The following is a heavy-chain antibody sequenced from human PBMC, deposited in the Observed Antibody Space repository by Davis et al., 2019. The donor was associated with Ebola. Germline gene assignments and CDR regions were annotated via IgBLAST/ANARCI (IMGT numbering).Heavy chain of an antibody. CDR1: GNSFNSHW. V-gene: IGHV5-51*01. D-gene: IGHD2-8*02. J-gene: IGHJ3*02. CDR3: ASLRRTITGMDDGFDI. CDR2: IFTGDSDT. Sequence: GESLKISCKDSGNSFNSHWIGWVRQMPGKGLEWMGIIFTGDSDTRYRPSFRGQVTISADKSFKTAFLQWSSLKASDSAMYYCASLRRTITGMDDGFDIWGQGTMVTVSS.